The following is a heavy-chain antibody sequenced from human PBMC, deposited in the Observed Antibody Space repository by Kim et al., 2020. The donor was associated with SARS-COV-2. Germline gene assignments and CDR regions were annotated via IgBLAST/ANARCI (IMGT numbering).Heavy chain of an antibody. J-gene: IGHJ4*02. Sequence: GGSLRLSCAASGFTFSSYAMSWVRQAPGKGLEWVSAISGSGVGTYYADSVKGRFTISRDNSKNTLYLQMNSLRAEDTAVYYCAKGPGVYCSGGSCYSDYWGQGTLVTVSS. CDR1: GFTFSSYA. D-gene: IGHD2-15*01. CDR2: ISGSGVGT. CDR3: AKGPGVYCSGGSCYSDY. V-gene: IGHV3-23*01.